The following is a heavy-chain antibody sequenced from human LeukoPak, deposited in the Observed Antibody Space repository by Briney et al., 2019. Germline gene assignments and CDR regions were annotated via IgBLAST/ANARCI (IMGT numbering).Heavy chain of an antibody. CDR1: GFTFSSYA. D-gene: IGHD6-19*01. J-gene: IGHJ1*01. V-gene: IGHV3-23*01. CDR2: ISGSGGST. CDR3: AKTFDIAVAGFRTAEYFQH. Sequence: GGSLRLSCAASGFTFSSYAMSWVRQAPGKGLEWVSAISGSGGSTYYADSVKGRFTISRDNSKNTLYLQMNSLRAEDTAVYYCAKTFDIAVAGFRTAEYFQHWGQGTLVTVSS.